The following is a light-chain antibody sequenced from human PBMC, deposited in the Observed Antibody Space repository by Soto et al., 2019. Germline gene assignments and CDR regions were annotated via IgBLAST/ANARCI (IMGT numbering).Light chain of an antibody. CDR3: QQYDNLLPIT. CDR2: DAS. V-gene: IGKV1-33*01. Sequence: SQMTQSPSSLSASVGDRVTITCQTSQDISKNLNWYQQKPGKAPRLLINDASSLQTGVPSRFSGSGSATHFTFTISSLQPEDIATYYCQQYDNLLPITFGQGTRLEIK. CDR1: QDISKN. J-gene: IGKJ5*01.